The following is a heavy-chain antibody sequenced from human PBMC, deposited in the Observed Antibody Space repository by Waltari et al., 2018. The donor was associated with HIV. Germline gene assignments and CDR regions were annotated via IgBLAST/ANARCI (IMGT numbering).Heavy chain of an antibody. Sequence: EVQLVESGGGLVKPGGSLRLSCAASGFTFTNAWMSWGRQAPGKGLEWLVRIRRATYCGTMDYAARVKGRFTISRDDSISTTSLQMKGLQAADSGVYFCATGPLEVGATYLFQHWGRSTLVTVSS. CDR1: GFTFTNAW. J-gene: IGHJ1*01. D-gene: IGHD1-26*01. V-gene: IGHV3-15*01. CDR2: IRRATYCGTM. CDR3: ATGPLEVGATYLFQH.